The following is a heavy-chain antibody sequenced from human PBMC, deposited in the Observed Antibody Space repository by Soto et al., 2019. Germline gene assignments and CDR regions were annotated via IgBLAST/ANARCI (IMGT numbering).Heavy chain of an antibody. CDR2: IYLGGSI. Sequence: SETLSLTCSVSGASISSYYYTWIRQTPWKGLEWIGYIYLGGSINYNPSFKSRVIISVDTSKNQFSVRLSSVTAADTAVYSCGRDLSGCRGGRCYSGWMDPWGQGILVTVSS. CDR1: GASISSYY. D-gene: IGHD2-15*01. CDR3: GRDLSGCRGGRCYSGWMDP. V-gene: IGHV4-59*12. J-gene: IGHJ5*02.